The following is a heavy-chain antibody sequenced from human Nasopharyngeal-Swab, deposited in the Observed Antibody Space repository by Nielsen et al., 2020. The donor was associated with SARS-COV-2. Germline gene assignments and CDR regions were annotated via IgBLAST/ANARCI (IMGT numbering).Heavy chain of an antibody. CDR3: AKDDYGDDWRGRYYYYYYMDV. V-gene: IGHV3-30*18. CDR1: GFTFSSYG. J-gene: IGHJ6*03. Sequence: GGSLRLSCAASGFTFSSYGMHWVRQAPGKGLEWVAVISYDGSNKYYADSVKGRFTISRDNSKNTLYLQMNSLRAEDTAVCYCAKDDYGDDWRGRYYYYYYMDVWGKGTTVTVSS. D-gene: IGHD4-17*01. CDR2: ISYDGSNK.